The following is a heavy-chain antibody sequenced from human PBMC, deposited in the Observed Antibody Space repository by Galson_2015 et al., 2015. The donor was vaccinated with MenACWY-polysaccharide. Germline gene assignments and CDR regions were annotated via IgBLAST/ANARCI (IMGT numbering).Heavy chain of an antibody. CDR3: ARRGAAAGIFDY. CDR1: GGSISSSSYY. V-gene: IGHV4-39*01. Sequence: SETLSLTCTVSGGSISSSSYYWGWIRQPPGKGLEWIGSIYYSGSTYYNPSLKSRVTISVDTSKNQFSLELSSVTAADTAVYYCARRGAAAGIFDYWGQGTLVTVSS. D-gene: IGHD6-13*01. CDR2: IYYSGST. J-gene: IGHJ4*02.